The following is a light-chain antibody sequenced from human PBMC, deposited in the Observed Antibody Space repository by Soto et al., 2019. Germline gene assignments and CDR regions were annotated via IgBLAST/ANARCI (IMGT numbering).Light chain of an antibody. CDR2: GTS. CDR1: QRMSSNY. CDR3: QQYGTLPPRYT. J-gene: IGKJ2*01. Sequence: ELVLTQSPGTLSLSPGERDTLSCRASQRMSSNYLAWYQQKPGQAPRLLIYGTSSRATGIPDRFGGSGSGPDFTLTISGLEPEDSAVYYCQQYGTLPPRYTFGQGTKVDIK. V-gene: IGKV3-20*01.